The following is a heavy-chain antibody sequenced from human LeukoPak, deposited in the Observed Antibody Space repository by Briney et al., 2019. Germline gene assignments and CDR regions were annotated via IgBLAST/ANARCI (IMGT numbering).Heavy chain of an antibody. CDR3: ARGGTAAGHRDYFDY. CDR1: GFSFSDSS. D-gene: IGHD6-13*01. Sequence: GGSLRLSCAASGFSFSDSSMSWVRQAPGKGLEWVASIREDGSEKYYVESVKGRFIISRDNAKNSLYLQLNSLRAEDTALYYCARGGTAAGHRDYFDYWGQGTLVTVSS. J-gene: IGHJ4*02. V-gene: IGHV3-7*01. CDR2: IREDGSEK.